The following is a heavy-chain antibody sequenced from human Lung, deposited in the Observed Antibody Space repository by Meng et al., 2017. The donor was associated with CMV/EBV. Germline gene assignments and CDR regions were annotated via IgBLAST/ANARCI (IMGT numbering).Heavy chain of an antibody. V-gene: IGHV4-61*01. CDR3: ARLLRGYDPVGWFDP. J-gene: IGHJ5*02. Sequence: SXTLSLXCTVSGDSVSSGPYYWSWIRQPPGKGLEWIGYLYYSGDTNYNPSLKSRVTMSVDTSKNQFSLKLRSVTAADTAVYYCARLLRGYDPVGWFDPWGQGTLVTVSS. CDR1: GDSVSSGPYY. D-gene: IGHD3-3*01. CDR2: LYYSGDT.